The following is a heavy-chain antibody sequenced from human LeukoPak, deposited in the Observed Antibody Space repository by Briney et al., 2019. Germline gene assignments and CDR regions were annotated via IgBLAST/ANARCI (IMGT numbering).Heavy chain of an antibody. D-gene: IGHD1-1*01. J-gene: IGHJ4*02. CDR3: ARDGGTTGTSFDY. V-gene: IGHV1-69*04. CDR2: IIPILGIA. CDR1: GGTFSSYA. Sequence: ASVKVSCKASGGTFSSYAISWVRQAPGQGLEWMGRIIPILGIASYAQKFQGRVTMTRDTSISTAYMELSRLRSDDTAVYYCARDGGTTGTSFDYWGQGTLVTVSS.